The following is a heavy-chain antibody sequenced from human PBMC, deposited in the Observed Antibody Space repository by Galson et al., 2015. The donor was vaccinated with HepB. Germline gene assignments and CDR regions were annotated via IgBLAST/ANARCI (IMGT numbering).Heavy chain of an antibody. Sequence: SETLSLTCAVYGGSFSGYYWSWIRQPPGKGLEWIGEINHTGSTNYNPSLKSRVTISVDTSKNQFSLKLSSVTAADTAVYYCARGRGYDILTGYRNFHWYFDLWGRGTLVTVSS. CDR1: GGSFSGYY. CDR3: ARGRGYDILTGYRNFHWYFDL. V-gene: IGHV4-34*01. D-gene: IGHD3-9*01. J-gene: IGHJ2*01. CDR2: INHTGST.